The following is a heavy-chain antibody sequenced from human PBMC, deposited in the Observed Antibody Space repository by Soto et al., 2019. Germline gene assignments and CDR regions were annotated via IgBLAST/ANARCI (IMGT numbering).Heavy chain of an antibody. CDR3: AREQLGDYYYDGMDV. D-gene: IGHD6-6*01. J-gene: IGHJ6*02. Sequence: PGGSLRLSCAASGFTFSSYAMHWVRQAPGKGLEWVAVISYDGSNKYYADSVKGRFTISRDNSKNTLYLQMNSLRAEDTAVYYCAREQLGDYYYDGMDVWGQGTTVTVSS. CDR2: ISYDGSNK. V-gene: IGHV3-30-3*01. CDR1: GFTFSSYA.